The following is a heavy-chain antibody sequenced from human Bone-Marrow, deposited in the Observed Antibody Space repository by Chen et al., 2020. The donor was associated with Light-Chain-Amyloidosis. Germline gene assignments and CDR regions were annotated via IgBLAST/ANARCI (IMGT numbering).Heavy chain of an antibody. CDR2: INDAENT. D-gene: IGHD3-10*01. J-gene: IGHJ4*02. CDR1: GGSFSGSY. CDR3: ARGRSYYYGLGKIDY. Sequence: QVQLQQWGAGLLRPSETLSLTCAVYGGSFSGSYWTWIRQPPGKGLEWIGEINDAENTNYNPPLRRRVTISLDTSKNHFSLNLTSVTAADTAVYYCARGRSYYYGLGKIDYWGQGSLVIVSS. V-gene: IGHV4-34*02.